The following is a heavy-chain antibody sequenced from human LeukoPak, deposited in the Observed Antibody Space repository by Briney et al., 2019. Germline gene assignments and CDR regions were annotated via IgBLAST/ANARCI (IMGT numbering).Heavy chain of an antibody. CDR1: LDSVSINSAA. Sequence: SQTLSLTFAISLDSVSINSAAWNWLRQSPSRGLECLGRTYYRSKWYNDYAVAVKSRITIIPDTSKNQFSLQLNSVTPEDTAVYYCARDHYDSSGYRFDYWGQGTLVTVSS. CDR3: ARDHYDSSGYRFDY. CDR2: TYYRSKWYN. V-gene: IGHV6-1*01. J-gene: IGHJ4*02. D-gene: IGHD3-22*01.